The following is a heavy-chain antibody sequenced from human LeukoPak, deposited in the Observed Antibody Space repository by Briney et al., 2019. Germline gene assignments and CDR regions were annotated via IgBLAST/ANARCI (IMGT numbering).Heavy chain of an antibody. V-gene: IGHV3-33*08. CDR3: ARGIAAPSYYFDY. Sequence: GGSLRLSCAASGFSFKNVWMSWVRQAPGKGLEWVAVIWYDGSNKYYADSVKGRFTISRDNSKNTLYLQMNSLRAEDTAVYYCARGIAAPSYYFDYWGQGTLVTVSS. J-gene: IGHJ4*02. CDR2: IWYDGSNK. CDR1: GFSFKNVW. D-gene: IGHD6-6*01.